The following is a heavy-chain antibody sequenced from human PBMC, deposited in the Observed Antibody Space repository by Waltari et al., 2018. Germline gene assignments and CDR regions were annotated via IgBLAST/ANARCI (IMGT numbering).Heavy chain of an antibody. CDR3: ARDPTAAAGTSFDY. J-gene: IGHJ4*02. CDR1: GGSISSSSYY. V-gene: IGHV4-39*07. D-gene: IGHD6-13*01. Sequence: QLQLQESGPGLVKPSETLSLTCTVSGGSISSSSYYWGWIRQPPGKGLEWVGSTYYSGRIDSNQSLKSGGTISVEPSRTQFALKLSSVAAAATAVYYCARDPTAAAGTSFDYWGQGTLVTVSS. CDR2: TYYSGRI.